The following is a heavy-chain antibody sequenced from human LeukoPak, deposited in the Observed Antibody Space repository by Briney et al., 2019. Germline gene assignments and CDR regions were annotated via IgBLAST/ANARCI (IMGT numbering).Heavy chain of an antibody. J-gene: IGHJ4*02. V-gene: IGHV3-66*01. Sequence: PGGSLRLSCAASGFTVSSNYISWVRQAPGKGLEWVSLIYSGGSTYYADSVKGRFTISRDNSKNTLYLQMSSLRPEDTAVYYCARAGVWGSYRYFDYWGQGTLVTVSS. CDR1: GFTVSSNY. CDR2: IYSGGST. D-gene: IGHD3-16*02. CDR3: ARAGVWGSYRYFDY.